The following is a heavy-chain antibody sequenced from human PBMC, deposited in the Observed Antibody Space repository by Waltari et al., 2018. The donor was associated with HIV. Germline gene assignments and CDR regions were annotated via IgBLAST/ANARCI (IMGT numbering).Heavy chain of an antibody. V-gene: IGHV3-21*06. Sequence: EVQLVESGGGLAKPGGSRRLSCAASGFSFSRYAMNWVRQASGKGLEWIAYISRSSDYIYYADSIKGRFTISRDNAKNSVFLHMDNLRDVDTAVYYCTATVTTRGTFDYWGQGTAVPVS. CDR1: GFSFSRYA. J-gene: IGHJ4*02. D-gene: IGHD4-17*01. CDR3: TATVTTRGTFDY. CDR2: ISRSSDYI.